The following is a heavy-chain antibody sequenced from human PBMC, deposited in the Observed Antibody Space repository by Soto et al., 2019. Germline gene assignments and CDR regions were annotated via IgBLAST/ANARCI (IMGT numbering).Heavy chain of an antibody. CDR3: ARGRIAGAATDFYYYDMDV. Sequence: QVQLVQSGAEVKKPGSSVKVSCKASGGTFSTYVISWVRQAPGQGLEWMGGIIPVFATTNYAQKFQGRVTITEDESTRTGYMELNSLRSEDTAVYYCARGRIAGAATDFYYYDMDVWGQGTSVTVSS. CDR1: GGTFSTYV. V-gene: IGHV1-69*12. D-gene: IGHD1-26*01. CDR2: IIPVFATT. J-gene: IGHJ6*02.